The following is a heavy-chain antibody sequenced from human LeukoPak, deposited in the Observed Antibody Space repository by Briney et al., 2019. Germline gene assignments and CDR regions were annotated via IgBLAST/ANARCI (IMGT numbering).Heavy chain of an antibody. CDR3: ARDLGDGYHNPIDY. J-gene: IGHJ4*02. CDR1: GFTFSSYG. Sequence: GGSLRLSCAASGFTFSSYGMPWVRQAPGKGLEWVAVIWYDGSNKYYADSVKGRFTISRDNSKNTLYLQMNSLRAEDTAVYYCARDLGDGYHNPIDYWGQGTLVTVSS. D-gene: IGHD5-24*01. CDR2: IWYDGSNK. V-gene: IGHV3-33*01.